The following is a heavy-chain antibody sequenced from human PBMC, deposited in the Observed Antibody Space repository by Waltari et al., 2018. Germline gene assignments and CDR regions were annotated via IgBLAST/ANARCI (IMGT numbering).Heavy chain of an antibody. CDR1: GSTFSSYT. D-gene: IGHD3-3*01. CDR2: IIPILGIA. J-gene: IGHJ6*02. Sequence: QVQLVHSGAEVKKPGSSVKVSCEASGSTFSSYTHSWVRQAPGQGLEWMGRIIPILGIANYAQKFQGRVTITADKSTSTAYMELSSLRSEDTAVYYCAGFDYYGMDVWGQGTTVTVSS. CDR3: AGFDYYGMDV. V-gene: IGHV1-69*02.